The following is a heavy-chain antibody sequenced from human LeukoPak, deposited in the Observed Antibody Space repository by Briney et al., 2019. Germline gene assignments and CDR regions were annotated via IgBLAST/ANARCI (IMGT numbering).Heavy chain of an antibody. CDR2: ISSSSSYI. CDR3: ARDLGDYARFYYYYGMDV. CDR1: GFTFSSYS. J-gene: IGHJ6*02. V-gene: IGHV3-21*01. D-gene: IGHD4-17*01. Sequence: GGSLRLSCAASGFTFSSYSMNWVRRAPGKGLEWVSSISSSSSYIYYADSVKGRFTISRDNAKNSLYLQMNSLRAEDTAVYYCARDLGDYARFYYYYGMDVWGQGTTVTVSS.